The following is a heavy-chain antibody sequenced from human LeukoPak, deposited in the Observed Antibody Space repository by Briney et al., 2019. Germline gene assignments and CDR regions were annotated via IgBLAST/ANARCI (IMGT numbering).Heavy chain of an antibody. CDR1: GGSISSSNW. Sequence: SETLSLTCAVSGGSISSSNWWSWVRQPPGKGLEWIGEIYHSGSTNYNPSLKSRVTISVDKSKNQFSLKLSSVTAADTAVYYCARRGYYYDSSGYDYWGQGILVTVSS. J-gene: IGHJ4*02. D-gene: IGHD3-22*01. CDR2: IYHSGST. V-gene: IGHV4-4*02. CDR3: ARRGYYYDSSGYDY.